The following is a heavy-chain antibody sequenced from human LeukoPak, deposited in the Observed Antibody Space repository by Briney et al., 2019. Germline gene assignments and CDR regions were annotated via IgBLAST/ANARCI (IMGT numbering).Heavy chain of an antibody. J-gene: IGHJ5*02. CDR3: ARYGYDYGDYGVTNWFDP. D-gene: IGHD4-17*01. CDR1: GFTFSCYA. V-gene: IGHV3-30-3*01. CDR2: ISYDGSNK. Sequence: GGSLRLSCAASGFTFSCYAMHWVRQAPGKGLEWVAVISYDGSNKYYADSVKGRFTISRDNSKNTLYLQMNSLRAEDTAVYYCARYGYDYGDYGVTNWFDPWGQGTLVTVSS.